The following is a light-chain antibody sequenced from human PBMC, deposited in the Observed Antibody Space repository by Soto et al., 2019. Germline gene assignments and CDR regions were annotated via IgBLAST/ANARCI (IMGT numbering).Light chain of an antibody. CDR3: PQRHNSPPT. V-gene: IGKV1-39*01. Sequence: DIQMTKSPSSLSASVGDRVTITCRASQSISNFLNWYQQRQGQVPKLLIYAASSLHTAVPSRFSGSGSGTDFTLTIPSLQPEHFTTYSCPQRHNSPPTFGQGTKVEIK. CDR1: QSISNF. CDR2: AAS. J-gene: IGKJ1*01.